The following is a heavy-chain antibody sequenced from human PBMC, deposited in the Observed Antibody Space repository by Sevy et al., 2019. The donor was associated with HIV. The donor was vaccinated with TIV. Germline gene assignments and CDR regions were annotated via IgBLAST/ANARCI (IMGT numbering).Heavy chain of an antibody. CDR2: ISYDESNK. CDR1: GFTFNSYG. J-gene: IGHJ3*02. D-gene: IGHD1-7*01. Sequence: GGSLRLSCAASGFTFNSYGIHWVRQAPGKGLEWVALISYDESNKYYADSVKGQLTISRDNSKNTLYLQMNSLRAEDTAVYYCAEVRGITGITFAFDIWGQGTMVTVSS. V-gene: IGHV3-30*18. CDR3: AEVRGITGITFAFDI.